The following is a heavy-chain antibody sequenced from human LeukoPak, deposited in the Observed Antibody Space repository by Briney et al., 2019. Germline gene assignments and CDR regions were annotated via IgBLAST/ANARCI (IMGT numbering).Heavy chain of an antibody. CDR1: GFTFSSYG. CDR2: ISGSGGST. Sequence: PGGTLRLSCAASGFTFSSYGMSWVRQAPGKGLEWVSAISGSGGSTYYADSVKGRFTISRDNSKNTLYLQMNSLRAEDTAVYYCAKWYDYVWGSYRLFDYWGQGTLVTVSS. D-gene: IGHD3-16*02. V-gene: IGHV3-23*01. J-gene: IGHJ4*02. CDR3: AKWYDYVWGSYRLFDY.